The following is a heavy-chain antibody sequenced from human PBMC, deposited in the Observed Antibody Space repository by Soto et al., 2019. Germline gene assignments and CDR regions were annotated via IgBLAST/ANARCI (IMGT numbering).Heavy chain of an antibody. CDR1: GFTFSSYW. Sequence: GGSLRLSCAASGFTFSSYWMSWVRQAPGKGLEWVANIKQDGSEKYYVDSVKGRFTISRDNAKNSLYLQMNSLRAEDTAVYYCAREHLNVDIVGEYYYMDVWGKGTTVTVSS. J-gene: IGHJ6*03. V-gene: IGHV3-7*01. D-gene: IGHD5-12*01. CDR2: IKQDGSEK. CDR3: AREHLNVDIVGEYYYMDV.